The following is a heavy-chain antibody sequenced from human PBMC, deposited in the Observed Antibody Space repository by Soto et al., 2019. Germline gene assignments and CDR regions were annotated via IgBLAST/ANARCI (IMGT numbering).Heavy chain of an antibody. V-gene: IGHV4-59*01. CDR2: IYYSGST. J-gene: IGHJ4*02. Sequence: SETLSLTCTVSGGSISSYYWSWIRQPPGKGLEWIGYIYYSGSTNYNPSLKSRVTISVDTSKNQFSLKLSSVTAADTAVYYYARAYAAYVFHYWGQGPLVTVSS. D-gene: IGHD4-17*01. CDR1: GGSISSYY. CDR3: ARAYAAYVFHY.